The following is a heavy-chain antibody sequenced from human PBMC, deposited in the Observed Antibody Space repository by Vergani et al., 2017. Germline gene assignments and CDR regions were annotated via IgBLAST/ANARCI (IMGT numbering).Heavy chain of an antibody. V-gene: IGHV4-34*01. CDR1: GGSFSDYY. D-gene: IGHD2-15*01. J-gene: IGHJ4*02. CDR2: INHSGST. CDR3: ARDGTGGH. Sequence: QVQLQQWGAGLLKPSETLSLTCAVYGGSFSDYYWSWISQPPGKGLEWIGDINHSGSTNYNPSLKSRVTISVDTSKKQFSLKVRSVTAADTAVYYCARDGTGGHWGQGTLVTVSS.